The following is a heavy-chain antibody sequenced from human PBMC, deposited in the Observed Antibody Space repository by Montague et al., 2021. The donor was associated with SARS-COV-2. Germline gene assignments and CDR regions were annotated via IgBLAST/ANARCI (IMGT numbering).Heavy chain of an antibody. J-gene: IGHJ6*02. Sequence: SVKVSCKASGYTFTGYGISWVRQAPGQGLEWMGWISAYNGNTNYAQKLQGRVTMTTDTSTSTAYMELRSLRSDDTAVYYCARVQGVLWFGELTDPYYGMDVWGQGTTVTVSS. V-gene: IGHV1-18*01. CDR1: GYTFTGYG. D-gene: IGHD3-10*01. CDR3: ARVQGVLWFGELTDPYYGMDV. CDR2: ISAYNGNT.